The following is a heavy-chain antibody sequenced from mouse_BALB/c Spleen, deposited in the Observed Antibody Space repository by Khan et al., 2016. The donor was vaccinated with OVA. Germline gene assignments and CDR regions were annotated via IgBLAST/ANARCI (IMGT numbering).Heavy chain of an antibody. D-gene: IGHD2-14*01. CDR2: VNPNNGDT. CDR1: GYSFTAYY. V-gene: IGHV1-26*01. CDR3: AGGYDFFAY. Sequence: VQLKQSGPDLVKPGASVKISCKASGYSFTAYYLSWVKQSHGESLEWIGRVNPNNGDTTYNQKFKGKAILTVDKSSNTAYMDLRSLTSEDSAVYYCAGGYDFFAYWGHGTLVTVSA. J-gene: IGHJ3*01.